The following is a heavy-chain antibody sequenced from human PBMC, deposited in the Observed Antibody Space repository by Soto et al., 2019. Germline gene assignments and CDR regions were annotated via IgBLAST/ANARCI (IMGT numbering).Heavy chain of an antibody. CDR3: VRDGTKTLRDWFDP. Sequence: LSDTRSVADASSSGFYWSRIRKSAGKGLEWIGRIYATGTTDYNPSLKSRVMMSVDTSKKQFSLKLRSVTAADTAVYYCVRDGTKTLRDWFDPWGQGISVTAPQ. V-gene: IGHV4-4*07. CDR1: DASSSGFY. D-gene: IGHD1-1*01. J-gene: IGHJ5*02. CDR2: IYATGTT.